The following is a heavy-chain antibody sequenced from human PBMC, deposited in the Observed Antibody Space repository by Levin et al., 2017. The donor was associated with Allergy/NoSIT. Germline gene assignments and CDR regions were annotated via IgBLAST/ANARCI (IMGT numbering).Heavy chain of an antibody. CDR1: GFTFNNNA. CDR3: AKDAIRGSDQPYYFDY. D-gene: IGHD6-19*01. CDR2: IINSGVGT. Sequence: GESLKISCAASGFTFNNNAMSWVRQAPGKGLEWVSAIINSGVGTYYADSVKGRFTISRDNSKNTMYLQMNSLRAEDTAVYFCAKDAIRGSDQPYYFDYWGQGTLVTAPS. V-gene: IGHV3-23*01. J-gene: IGHJ4*02.